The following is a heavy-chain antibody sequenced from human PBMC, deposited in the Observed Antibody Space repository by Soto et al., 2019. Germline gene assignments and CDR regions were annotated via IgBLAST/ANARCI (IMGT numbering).Heavy chain of an antibody. CDR1: GYTFTSYD. CDR2: MNPNSGNT. Sequence: ASVKVSCKASGYTFTSYDINWVRQATGQGLEWMGWMNPNSGNTGYAQKFQGRVTMTRNTSISTAYMELSSLRSEDTAVYYCARAYPRVILEWLLFDYWGQGTLVTVSS. J-gene: IGHJ4*02. CDR3: ARAYPRVILEWLLFDY. V-gene: IGHV1-8*01. D-gene: IGHD3-3*01.